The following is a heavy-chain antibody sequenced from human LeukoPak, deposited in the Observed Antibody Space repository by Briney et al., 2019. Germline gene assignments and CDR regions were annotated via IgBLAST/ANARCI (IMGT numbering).Heavy chain of an antibody. CDR2: INHSGST. CDR1: GGSFSGYY. J-gene: IGHJ4*02. CDR3: ARGNSSSGWYGYFDY. D-gene: IGHD6-19*01. Sequence: SETLSLTCAVYGGSFSGYYWSWIRQPPGKGLEWIGEINHSGSTNYNPSLKSRDTISVDTSKNQLSLKLSSVTAADTAVYYCARGNSSSGWYGYFDYWGQGTLVTVSS. V-gene: IGHV4-34*01.